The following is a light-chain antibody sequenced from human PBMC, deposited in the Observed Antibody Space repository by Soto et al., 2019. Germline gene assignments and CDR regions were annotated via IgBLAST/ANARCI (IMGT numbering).Light chain of an antibody. CDR1: QSVSSY. Sequence: EIVLTQSPATLSLSPGERATLSCRASQSVSSYLAWYQQKPGQAPRLLIYYASNRATGIPARFSGSGSGTDFTLTISSLEPEDFAVYYCQQRSYWPWTFGQGTKVEIK. CDR2: YAS. J-gene: IGKJ1*01. V-gene: IGKV3-11*01. CDR3: QQRSYWPWT.